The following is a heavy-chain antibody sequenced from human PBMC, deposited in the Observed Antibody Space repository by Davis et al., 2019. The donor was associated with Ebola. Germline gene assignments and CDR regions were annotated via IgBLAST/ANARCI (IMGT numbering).Heavy chain of an antibody. CDR1: GFTVSSNY. J-gene: IGHJ4*02. CDR2: IYSGGST. V-gene: IGHV3-66*01. Sequence: GESLKISCAAFGFTVSSNYMSWVRQAPGKGLEWVSIIYSGGSTDYADSVKGRFTISRDSSKNTLYLQMNSLRAEDTAVYYCARDPHNRNYWDYWGQGTLVTVSS. CDR3: ARDPHNRNYWDY. D-gene: IGHD3-16*01.